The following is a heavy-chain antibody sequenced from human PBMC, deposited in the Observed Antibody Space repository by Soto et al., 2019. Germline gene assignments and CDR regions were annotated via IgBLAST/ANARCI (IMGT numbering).Heavy chain of an antibody. J-gene: IGHJ6*02. CDR3: ARGGGDFWSGYYRGALGYYYGMDV. V-gene: IGHV4-34*01. Sequence: SETRSRTWAVYGGSFSWYYWSWIRQPPGKGLEWIGEINHSGSTNYNPSLKSRVTISVDTSKNQFSLKLSSVTAADTAVYYCARGGGDFWSGYYRGALGYYYGMDVWGQGTTVTVS. D-gene: IGHD3-3*01. CDR2: INHSGST. CDR1: GGSFSWYY.